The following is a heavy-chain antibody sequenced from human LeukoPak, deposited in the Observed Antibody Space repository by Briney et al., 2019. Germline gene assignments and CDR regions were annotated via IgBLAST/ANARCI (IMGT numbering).Heavy chain of an antibody. V-gene: IGHV4-59*02. Sequence: SETLSLTCAVSGASVTSSYWSWIRQSPGKGLEWVANIYYSGSANYNPSFKGRVTVSLDTSKNQFSLNLISVTAADTAVYYCARGYCSGGSCYSYYYYNYMDVWGKGTTVTVSS. CDR2: IYYSGSA. D-gene: IGHD2-15*01. CDR3: ARGYCSGGSCYSYYYYNYMDV. CDR1: GASVTSSY. J-gene: IGHJ6*03.